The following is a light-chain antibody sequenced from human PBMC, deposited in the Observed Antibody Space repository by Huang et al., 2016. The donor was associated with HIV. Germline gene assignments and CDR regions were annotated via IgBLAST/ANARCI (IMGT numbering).Light chain of an antibody. CDR2: AAS. J-gene: IGKJ1*01. V-gene: IGKV1-39*01. CDR1: QSISAY. CDR3: QQSYSTPRT. Sequence: DIQMTQSPSSLSASVGDRVTITCRASQSISAYLNWYLQKPGKAPKLLIYAASSLQSGVPARFSGSGSGTDFTLTISSLQPEDFATYYCQQSYSTPRTFGQGTEVEMK.